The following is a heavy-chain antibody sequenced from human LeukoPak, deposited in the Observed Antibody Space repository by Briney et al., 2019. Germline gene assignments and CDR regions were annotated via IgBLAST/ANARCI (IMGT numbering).Heavy chain of an antibody. J-gene: IGHJ3*02. Sequence: GGSLRLSCAASGFTFSDYYMSWIRQAPGKGLEWVSYISSSGSTIYYADSVKGRFTISRDNAKNSLYLQMNGLTADETAVYYCARGVGIIQYFYAFDIWGQGTMVTVSS. D-gene: IGHD3-22*01. V-gene: IGHV3-11*01. CDR1: GFTFSDYY. CDR3: ARGVGIIQYFYAFDI. CDR2: ISSSGSTI.